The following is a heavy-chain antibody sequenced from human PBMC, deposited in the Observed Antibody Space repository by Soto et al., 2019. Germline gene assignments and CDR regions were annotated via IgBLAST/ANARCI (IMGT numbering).Heavy chain of an antibody. D-gene: IGHD6-13*01. CDR3: ASRHSSPYFDY. CDR2: IYYSGST. V-gene: IGHV4-30-4*01. CDR1: GGSISSGDYY. J-gene: IGHJ4*02. Sequence: QVQLQESGPGLVKPSQTLSLTCTVSGGSISSGDYYWSWIRQPPGKGLEWIGSIYYSGSTYYNPSLKSRVTISVDTSKNHFSLKLTSATAADTAVYYCASRHSSPYFDYWGQGTLVTVSS.